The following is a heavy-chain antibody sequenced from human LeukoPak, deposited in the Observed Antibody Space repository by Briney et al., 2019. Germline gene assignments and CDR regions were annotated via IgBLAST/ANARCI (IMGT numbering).Heavy chain of an antibody. D-gene: IGHD1-14*01. CDR3: ARGPLTTSQRSLGY. J-gene: IGHJ4*02. Sequence: GGSLRLSCAASGFTFSSYWMHWVGHAPGRGLVRVSRINSDGSIINYADSVKGRFTISRDNAKNTLYLQMNSLRADDTAVYYCARGPLTTSQRSLGYWGQGTLVTVSS. CDR1: GFTFSSYW. V-gene: IGHV3-74*01. CDR2: INSDGSII.